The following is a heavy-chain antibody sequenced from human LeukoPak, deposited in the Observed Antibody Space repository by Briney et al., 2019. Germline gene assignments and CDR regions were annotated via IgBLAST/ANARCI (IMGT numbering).Heavy chain of an antibody. CDR1: GGTFSSYA. CDR3: AKGKGAYCDGDCSSRIFDY. CDR2: IIPIFGTA. V-gene: IGHV1-69*13. Sequence: SVKVSCKASGGTFSSYAISWVRQAPGQGLEWMGGIIPIFGTANYAQKFQGRVTITADESTSTAYMELSSLRSEDTAVYYCAKGKGAYCDGDCSSRIFDYWGQGTLVTVSS. D-gene: IGHD2-21*02. J-gene: IGHJ4*02.